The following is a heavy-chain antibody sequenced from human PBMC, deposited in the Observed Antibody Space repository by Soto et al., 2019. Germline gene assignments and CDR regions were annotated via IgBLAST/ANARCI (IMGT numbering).Heavy chain of an antibody. CDR2: IWYDGSNK. CDR1: GFTCSSYG. J-gene: IGHJ6*02. Sequence: QVQLVESGGGVVQPGRSLRLSCAASGFTCSSYGMHWVRQAPGKGLEWVAVIWYDGSNKYYADSVKGRFTISRDNSKNTLYLQMNSLRAEDTAVYYCAREGKLELTYGMDVWGQGTTVTVSS. V-gene: IGHV3-33*01. D-gene: IGHD1-7*01. CDR3: AREGKLELTYGMDV.